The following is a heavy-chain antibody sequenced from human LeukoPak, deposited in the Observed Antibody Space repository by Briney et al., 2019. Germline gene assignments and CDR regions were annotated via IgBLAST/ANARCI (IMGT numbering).Heavy chain of an antibody. CDR3: ARGGATRGRFEN. Sequence: GGSLRLSCAASGFTFSSYAMSWVRQAPGKGLEWVSVISGSGGTTYYADSVKGRFTISRDNSKNTLYLQMNSLRAEDTAVYYCARGGATRGRFENWGQGTLVTVSS. CDR2: ISGSGGTT. J-gene: IGHJ4*02. D-gene: IGHD1-26*01. V-gene: IGHV3-23*01. CDR1: GFTFSSYA.